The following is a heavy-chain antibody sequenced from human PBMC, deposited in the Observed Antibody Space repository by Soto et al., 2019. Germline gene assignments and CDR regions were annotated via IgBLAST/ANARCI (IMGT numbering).Heavy chain of an antibody. CDR2: ISSSGSTI. Sequence: PGGSLRLSCAASGFTFSDYYMSWIRQAPGKGLEWVSYISSSGSTIYYADSVKGRFTISRDNAKNSLYLQMNSLRAEDTAVYYCARDPRYDISTGYYKDYFDYWGQGTLVTVS. CDR1: GFTFSDYY. D-gene: IGHD3-9*01. CDR3: ARDPRYDISTGYYKDYFDY. V-gene: IGHV3-11*01. J-gene: IGHJ4*02.